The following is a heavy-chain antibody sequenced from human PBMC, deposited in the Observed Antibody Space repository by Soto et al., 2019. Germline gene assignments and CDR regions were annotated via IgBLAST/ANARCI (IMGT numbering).Heavy chain of an antibody. D-gene: IGHD3-16*01. J-gene: IGHJ4*02. Sequence: GGSLRLSCAASGITFSSYAMSWVRQAPGKGLEWVSAISGSGGSTYYADSVKGRFTISRDNSKNTLYLQMNSLRAEDTAVYYCAKVLRGMVKKGPNYFDYWGQGTLVTVSS. CDR2: ISGSGGST. V-gene: IGHV3-23*01. CDR1: GITFSSYA. CDR3: AKVLRGMVKKGPNYFDY.